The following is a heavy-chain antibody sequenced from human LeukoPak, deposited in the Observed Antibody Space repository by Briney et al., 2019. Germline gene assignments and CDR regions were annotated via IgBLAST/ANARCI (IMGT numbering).Heavy chain of an antibody. V-gene: IGHV1-69*13. D-gene: IGHD4-17*01. Sequence: GASVKVSCKASGGTFSSYAISWVRQAPGQGLEWMGGIIPIFGTANYAQKFQGRVTITADESTSTAYMELSSLRSEDTAVYYCARGEPNKRADYGDSGFDPWGQGTLVTVSS. CDR1: GGTFSSYA. J-gene: IGHJ5*02. CDR3: ARGEPNKRADYGDSGFDP. CDR2: IIPIFGTA.